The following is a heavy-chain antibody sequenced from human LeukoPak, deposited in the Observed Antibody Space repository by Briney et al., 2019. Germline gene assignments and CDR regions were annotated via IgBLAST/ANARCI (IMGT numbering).Heavy chain of an antibody. J-gene: IGHJ6*02. Sequence: PGGSLRLSCAASGFTFGYYGMNWVRQAPGKGLEWLSYISSSGATIYYAVSVKGRFTISRDNAKNSLYLQVSSLRAEDTAVYYCARGDCSDTNCYSGYFYYYGMDVWGQGTTVTVSS. D-gene: IGHD2-2*01. V-gene: IGHV3-48*03. CDR3: ARGDCSDTNCYSGYFYYYGMDV. CDR1: GFTFGYYG. CDR2: ISSSGATI.